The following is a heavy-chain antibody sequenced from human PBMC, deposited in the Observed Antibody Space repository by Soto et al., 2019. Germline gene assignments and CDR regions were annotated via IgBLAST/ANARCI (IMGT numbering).Heavy chain of an antibody. CDR2: ISYDGSNK. J-gene: IGHJ4*02. CDR3: ARDVSDIFSGSPAYYFDY. CDR1: GFTFSSYA. Sequence: QVQLVESGGGVVQPGRSLRLSCAACGFTFSSYAMHWVRQAPGKGLEWVAVISYDGSNKYYADSVKGRFTISRDNSKNTLYLQMNSLRAEDTAVYYCARDVSDIFSGSPAYYFDYWGQGTLVTVSS. D-gene: IGHD1-26*01. V-gene: IGHV3-30-3*01.